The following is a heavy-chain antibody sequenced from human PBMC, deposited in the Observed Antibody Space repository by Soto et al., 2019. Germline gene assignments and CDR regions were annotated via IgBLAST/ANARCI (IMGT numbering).Heavy chain of an antibody. CDR1: GGSSSSSNYY. CDR2: IYYSGST. J-gene: IGHJ5*02. V-gene: IGHV4-39*01. D-gene: IGHD1-26*01. Sequence: SGTLSLTCTVSGGSSSSSNYYWGWIRQPPGKGLEWIGSIYYSGSTYYNPSLKSRVTISVDTSKNQFSLKLSSVTAADTAVYYCATQEVGGSYVYTFDPWGQGTLVTVSS. CDR3: ATQEVGGSYVYTFDP.